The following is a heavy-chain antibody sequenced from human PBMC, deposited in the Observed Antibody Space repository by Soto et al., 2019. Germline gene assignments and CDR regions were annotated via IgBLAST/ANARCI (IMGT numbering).Heavy chain of an antibody. J-gene: IGHJ4*02. Sequence: SQTLSLTCAISGDRVSSNSAAWTWIRQSPSRGLEWLGRTYYRSKWYNDYAVSVKSRITINPDTSKNQFSLQLNSVTPEDTAVYYCARDPGIAVAGGGYFDYWGQGTLVTVSS. D-gene: IGHD6-19*01. CDR2: TYYRSKWYN. CDR3: ARDPGIAVAGGGYFDY. CDR1: GDRVSSNSAA. V-gene: IGHV6-1*01.